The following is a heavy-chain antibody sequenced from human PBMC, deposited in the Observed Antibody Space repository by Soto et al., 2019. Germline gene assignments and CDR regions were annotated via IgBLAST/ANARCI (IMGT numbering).Heavy chain of an antibody. D-gene: IGHD3-22*01. CDR1: GYSFTSYW. J-gene: IGHJ4*02. V-gene: IGHV5-10-1*01. Sequence: GESLKISCKGSGYSFTSYWLSWVSQMPGKGLEWVGRIDPSESYTNYSPSFQGHVTISADKSISTAYLQWSSLNPSDTAMYYCARSVDSSGYPYYFDYWGQGTLVTVSS. CDR2: IDPSESYT. CDR3: ARSVDSSGYPYYFDY.